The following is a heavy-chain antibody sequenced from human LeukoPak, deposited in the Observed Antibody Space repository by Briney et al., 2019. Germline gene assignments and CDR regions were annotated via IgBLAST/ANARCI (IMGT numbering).Heavy chain of an antibody. V-gene: IGHV1-18*01. CDR1: GYTFTSYG. Sequence: GASVKVSCKASGYTFTSYGISWVRQAPGQGLEWMGWISAYNGNTNYAQKLPGRVTMTTDTSTSTAYMELRSLRSDDTAVYYCARDPPTYYYDSSGRTFDYWGQGTLVTVSS. CDR2: ISAYNGNT. CDR3: ARDPPTYYYDSSGRTFDY. J-gene: IGHJ4*02. D-gene: IGHD3-22*01.